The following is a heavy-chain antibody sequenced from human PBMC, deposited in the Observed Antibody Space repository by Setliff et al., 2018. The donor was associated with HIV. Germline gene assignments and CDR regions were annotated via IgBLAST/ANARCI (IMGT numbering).Heavy chain of an antibody. D-gene: IGHD4-17*01. J-gene: IGHJ5*02. V-gene: IGHV7-4-1*02. CDR1: GYSSINYA. CDR3: ARALYGEYGGDLNWLDP. CDR2: INTQTGSP. Sequence: ASVKVSCKASGYSSINYAMNRVRQAPGQGLEWMGWINTQTGSPTYAQAFTGRFVFSVDTSVTTAYLQISGLKADDTAVYYCARALYGEYGGDLNWLDPWGQGTLVTVSS.